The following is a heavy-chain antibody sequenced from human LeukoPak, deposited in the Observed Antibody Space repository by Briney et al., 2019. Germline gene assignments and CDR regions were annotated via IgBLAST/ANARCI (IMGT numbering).Heavy chain of an antibody. J-gene: IGHJ4*02. CDR3: AREGLTYYYDSSGYSDEPLFDY. V-gene: IGHV1-69*05. D-gene: IGHD3-22*01. CDR2: IIPIFGTA. Sequence: GASVKVSCKASGGTFSSYAISWVRQAPGQGLEWMGGIIPIFGTANYAQKCQGRVTITTDESTSTAYMELSSLRSEDTAVYYCAREGLTYYYDSSGYSDEPLFDYWGQGTLVTVSS. CDR1: GGTFSSYA.